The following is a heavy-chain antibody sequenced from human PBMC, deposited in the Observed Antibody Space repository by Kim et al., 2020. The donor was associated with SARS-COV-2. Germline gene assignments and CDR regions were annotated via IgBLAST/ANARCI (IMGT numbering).Heavy chain of an antibody. Sequence: GGSLRLSCAASGFTFGDCAIHWVRQAPGKGLEWLAVISYDAYNEKYADSVSGRFAITRANSNNTLYAHLNRHSPETEAPYYCSSARCPHVWG. D-gene: IGHD2-8*01. J-gene: IGHJ3*01. CDR3: SSARCPHV. CDR2: ISYDAYNE. V-gene: IGHV3-30*09. CDR1: GFTFGDCA.